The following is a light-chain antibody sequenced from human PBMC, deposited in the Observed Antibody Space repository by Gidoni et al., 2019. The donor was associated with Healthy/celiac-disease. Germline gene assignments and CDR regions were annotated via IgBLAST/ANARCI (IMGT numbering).Light chain of an antibody. Sequence: EIVLTQSPGTLSLSPGEGDTLSCRASQSVSSSYLAWYQQKPGQAPRLLIYGASSRATGIPDRFSGSGSGTDFTLTISRLEPEDFAVYYCQQYGSSPKTFGQGTKVEIK. CDR3: QQYGSSPKT. CDR2: GAS. V-gene: IGKV3-20*01. CDR1: QSVSSSY. J-gene: IGKJ1*01.